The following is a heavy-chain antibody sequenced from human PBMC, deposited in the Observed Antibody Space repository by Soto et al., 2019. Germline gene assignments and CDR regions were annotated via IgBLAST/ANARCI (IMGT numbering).Heavy chain of an antibody. V-gene: IGHV1-24*01. CDR3: ATTLGTPPLLWFGELLQPFDY. D-gene: IGHD3-10*01. Sequence: ASVKVSCKVSGYTLTELSMHWVRQAPGKGLEWMGGFDPEDGETIYAQKFQGRVTMTEDTSTDTAYMELSSLRSEDTAVYYCATTLGTPPLLWFGELLQPFDYWGQGTLVTVSS. J-gene: IGHJ4*02. CDR1: GYTLTELS. CDR2: FDPEDGET.